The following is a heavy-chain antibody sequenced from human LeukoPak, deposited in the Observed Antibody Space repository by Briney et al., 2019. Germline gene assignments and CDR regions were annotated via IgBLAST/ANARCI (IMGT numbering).Heavy chain of an antibody. J-gene: IGHJ5*02. CDR1: GYTFTGHY. Sequence: GASVKVSCKASGYTFTGHYMHWVRQAPGQGPEWMGRINPNSGGTNYAQRFQGRVTMTRDTSISTGYMELSRLRSGDTAVYYCARGGAVLGTKYNWFDPWGQGTLVTVSS. CDR2: INPNSGGT. CDR3: ARGGAVLGTKYNWFDP. V-gene: IGHV1-2*06. D-gene: IGHD1-1*01.